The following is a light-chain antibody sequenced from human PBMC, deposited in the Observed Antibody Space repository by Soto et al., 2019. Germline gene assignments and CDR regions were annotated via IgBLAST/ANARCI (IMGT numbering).Light chain of an antibody. CDR1: QSLGSAY. Sequence: EIVLTQSPGTLSLSPGERGTLSCRANQSLGSAYLAWYQQKPGQAPRLLIHGASSRAAAIPDRFSGSGSGTDFTLTISNLEPEDFAVYYCRQYAASPFTFGPGTKVDAK. V-gene: IGKV3-20*01. CDR2: GAS. CDR3: RQYAASPFT. J-gene: IGKJ3*01.